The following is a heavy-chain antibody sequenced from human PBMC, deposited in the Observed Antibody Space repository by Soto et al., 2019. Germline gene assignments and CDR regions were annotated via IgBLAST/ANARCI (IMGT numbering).Heavy chain of an antibody. CDR3: AKDLAMVRGGYHYYCYGMDV. Sequence: EVQLLESGGGLVQPGGSLRLSCAASGFTFSSYAMSWVRQAPGKGLEWVSAISGSGGSTYYADSVKGRFTISRDNSKNALYLQMNSLRAEDTAVYYCAKDLAMVRGGYHYYCYGMDVWGQGTTVTVSS. V-gene: IGHV3-23*01. J-gene: IGHJ6*02. D-gene: IGHD3-10*01. CDR2: ISGSGGST. CDR1: GFTFSSYA.